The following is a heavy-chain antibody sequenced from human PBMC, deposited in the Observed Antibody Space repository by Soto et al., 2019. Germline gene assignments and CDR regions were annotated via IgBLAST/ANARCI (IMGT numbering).Heavy chain of an antibody. J-gene: IGHJ4*02. Sequence: ASVTVSCKASGYTFTGYYMHWVRQAPGQGLEWMGWINPNSGGTNYAQKFQGWVTMTRDTSISTAYMELSRLRSDDTAVHYCARDVAVAGTGWTYFDYWGQGTLVTVSS. V-gene: IGHV1-2*04. CDR1: GYTFTGYY. CDR3: ARDVAVAGTGWTYFDY. D-gene: IGHD6-19*01. CDR2: INPNSGGT.